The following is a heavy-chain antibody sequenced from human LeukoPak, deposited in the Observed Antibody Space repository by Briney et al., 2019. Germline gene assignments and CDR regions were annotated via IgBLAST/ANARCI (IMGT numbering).Heavy chain of an antibody. V-gene: IGHV1-69*13. CDR3: ARVAPYFDWLFGWFDP. CDR1: GGTFSSYA. Sequence: SVKVSCKASGGTFSSYAISWVRQAPGQGLEWMGGIIPIFGTANYAQKFQGRVTITADESTSTAYMELSSLRSEDTAVYYCARVAPYFDWLFGWFDPWGQGTLVTVSS. J-gene: IGHJ5*02. CDR2: IIPIFGTA. D-gene: IGHD3-9*01.